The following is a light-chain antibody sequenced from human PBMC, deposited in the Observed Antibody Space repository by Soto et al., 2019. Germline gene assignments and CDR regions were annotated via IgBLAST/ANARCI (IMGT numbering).Light chain of an antibody. V-gene: IGLV2-8*01. J-gene: IGLJ1*01. CDR3: SSYASSNSCV. CDR2: EVS. Sequence: QSALTQPPSASGSPGQSVTISCTGTSSDVGGYNYVSWYQQHPGKAPKLMIYEVSKRPSGVPDRFSGSKSGNTASLTVSGLQAEDEADYYCSSYASSNSCVFGTGTKVTVL. CDR1: SSDVGGYNY.